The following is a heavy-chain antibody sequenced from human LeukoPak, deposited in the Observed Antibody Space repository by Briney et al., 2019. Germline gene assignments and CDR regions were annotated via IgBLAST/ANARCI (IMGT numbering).Heavy chain of an antibody. Sequence: GESLKISCKGSGYSFPNYWIGWVRQMPGKGLEWMGIIYPDDSDTRYNPSFQGQVTISADKSINTAYLQWNSLKASDTAMYYCARGHHVVVATATWASDAFDLWGQGTMVTVSS. CDR3: ARGHHVVVATATWASDAFDL. D-gene: IGHD2-21*02. J-gene: IGHJ3*01. V-gene: IGHV5-51*01. CDR1: GYSFPNYW. CDR2: IYPDDSDT.